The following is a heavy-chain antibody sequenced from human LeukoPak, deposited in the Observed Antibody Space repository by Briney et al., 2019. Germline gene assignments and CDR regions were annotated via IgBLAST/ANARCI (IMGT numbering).Heavy chain of an antibody. Sequence: SETLSLTCTVSGGSISSYYWSWIRQPPGKGLEWIGYIYYSGSTNYNPSLKSRVTISVDTSKNQFSLKLSSVTAADTAVYYCARCGYSYGSEFDYWGQRTLVTLSS. J-gene: IGHJ4*02. V-gene: IGHV4-59*01. CDR3: ARCGYSYGSEFDY. D-gene: IGHD5-18*01. CDR1: GGSISSYY. CDR2: IYYSGST.